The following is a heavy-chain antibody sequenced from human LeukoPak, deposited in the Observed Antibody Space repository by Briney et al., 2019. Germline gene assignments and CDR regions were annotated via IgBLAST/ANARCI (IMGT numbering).Heavy chain of an antibody. J-gene: IGHJ5*02. CDR1: GFTFSTYW. Sequence: GGSLRLSCAGSGFTFSTYWMTWVRQAPGKGLEWVATIDQDGRDKFSVDSVKGRFTISRDNARNSMYLQMKSLRVEDTAVYYCAKTSLGWLDPWGQGALVTVSS. CDR2: IDQDGRDK. CDR3: AKTSLGWLDP. D-gene: IGHD7-27*01. V-gene: IGHV3-7*01.